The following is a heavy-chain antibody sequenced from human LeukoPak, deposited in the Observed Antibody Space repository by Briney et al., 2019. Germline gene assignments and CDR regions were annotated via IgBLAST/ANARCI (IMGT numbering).Heavy chain of an antibody. D-gene: IGHD3-10*01. CDR2: IYHSGTT. CDR1: GYSISRGYY. Sequence: SETLSLTCTVSGYSISRGYYWSWVRQPPGEGLEWIGTIYHSGTTSYNPSLKSRVTISVDTSKNQFSLKLSSVTAADTAVYYCARSLWFGDLSFDGPFQHWGQGTLVTVSS. J-gene: IGHJ1*01. V-gene: IGHV4-38-2*02. CDR3: ARSLWFGDLSFDGPFQH.